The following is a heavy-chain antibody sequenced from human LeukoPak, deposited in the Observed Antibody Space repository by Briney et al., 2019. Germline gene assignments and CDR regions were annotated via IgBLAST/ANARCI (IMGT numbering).Heavy chain of an antibody. V-gene: IGHV1-18*01. D-gene: IGHD1-1*01. CDR1: GGTFSSYA. CDR2: ISAYNGNT. J-gene: IGHJ4*02. CDR3: ARELNWRPNDY. Sequence: VSVKVSCKASGGTFSSYAISWVRQAPGQGLEWMGWISAYNGNTNYAQKLQGRVTMTTDTSTSTAYMELRSLRSDDTAVYYCARELNWRPNDYWGQGTLVTVSS.